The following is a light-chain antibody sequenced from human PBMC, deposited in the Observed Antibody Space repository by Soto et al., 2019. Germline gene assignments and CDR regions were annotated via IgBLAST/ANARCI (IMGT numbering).Light chain of an antibody. CDR1: SSDIGAYDY. CDR2: EVN. CDR3: FSFTTTSPHV. J-gene: IGLJ1*01. Sequence: QSALTQPASLSGSPGQSITISCTGTSSDIGAYDYVSWFQQHPGKAPKLMISEVNNRPSGVSNRFSGSKSGNTAYLTISGLEVEEGAEFFSFSFTTTSPHVFGPGPKPPVL. V-gene: IGLV2-14*01.